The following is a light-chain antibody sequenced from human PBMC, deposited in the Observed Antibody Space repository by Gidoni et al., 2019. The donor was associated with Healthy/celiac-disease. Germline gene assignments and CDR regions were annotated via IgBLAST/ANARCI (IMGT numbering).Light chain of an antibody. Sequence: QSALPQPASVSGSPGQSITISCTGTSGDVGGYNYVSWYQQHPGKAPKLMIYDVSHRPSGVSNRFSGSKSGNTASLTISGLQAEDEADYYCSSYTSSSTPGVVFGGGTKLTVL. V-gene: IGLV2-14*01. CDR2: DVS. CDR3: SSYTSSSTPGVV. J-gene: IGLJ2*01. CDR1: SGDVGGYNY.